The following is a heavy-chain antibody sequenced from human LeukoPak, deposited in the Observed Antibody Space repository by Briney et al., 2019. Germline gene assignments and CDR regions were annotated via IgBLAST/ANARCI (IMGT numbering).Heavy chain of an antibody. CDR3: ASGVAYSSAWSPLFDS. CDR2: IYYTGRT. V-gene: IGHV4-59*08. J-gene: IGHJ4*02. CDR1: GGSISSYY. Sequence: SETLSLTCTVSGGSISSYYWSWVRQSPGEGLEWIGYIYYTGRTNYSPSLKRRVTISLDTSKNQFYLKLTSVTAAGTAVYYCASGVAYSSAWSPLFDSWGQGTLVTVSS. D-gene: IGHD6-19*01.